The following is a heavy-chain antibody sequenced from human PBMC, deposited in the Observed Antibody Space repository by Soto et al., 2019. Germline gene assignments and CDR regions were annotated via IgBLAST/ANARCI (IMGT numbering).Heavy chain of an antibody. V-gene: IGHV5-10-1*01. CDR3: ARLGDCSGGSCFSRYYSHGMDV. CDR1: GYSLATYW. CDR2: IDPSDSYI. J-gene: IGHJ6*02. Sequence: GESLKISCKSSGYSLATYWITWVRQMPGKGLEWMGRIDPSDSYINYSPSFQGRVTISADKSLNTAYLQWSSLEASDTAMYYCARLGDCSGGSCFSRYYSHGMDVWGQGTTVTVSS. D-gene: IGHD2-15*01.